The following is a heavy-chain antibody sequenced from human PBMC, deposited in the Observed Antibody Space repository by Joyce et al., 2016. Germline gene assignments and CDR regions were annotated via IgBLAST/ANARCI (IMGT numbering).Heavy chain of an antibody. Sequence: QVQLVESGGGVVRPGRFLRLSCTVSGFSLNNYGIHWVRQAPGKGLEWVAIMCNGGTDEYYSDSVKGRFTMSRDYSKNTQYLQMKNLRADDTAAYYCVRDNAPSYYDGMDVWGQGTTVIVSS. CDR1: GFSLNNYG. J-gene: IGHJ6*02. V-gene: IGHV3-33*01. CDR2: MCNGGTDE. CDR3: VRDNAPSYYDGMDV.